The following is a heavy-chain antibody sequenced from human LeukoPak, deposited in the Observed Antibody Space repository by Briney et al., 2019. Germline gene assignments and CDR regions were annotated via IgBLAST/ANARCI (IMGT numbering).Heavy chain of an antibody. CDR1: GFTFSIYS. CDR3: ARDYRPFGVTDY. D-gene: IGHD2-8*01. J-gene: IGHJ4*02. CDR2: ITSRSTTI. V-gene: IGHV3-48*02. Sequence: PGGSLRLSCAASGFTFSIYSMSWVRQAPGKGLEWVSYITSRSTTIYYADSVKGRFTISRDNAKNSLYLQMNSLRDEDTAVYYCARDYRPFGVTDYWGQGTLVTVSS.